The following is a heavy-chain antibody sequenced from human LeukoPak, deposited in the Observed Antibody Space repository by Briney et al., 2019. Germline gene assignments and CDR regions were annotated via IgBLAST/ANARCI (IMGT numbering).Heavy chain of an antibody. J-gene: IGHJ3*02. CDR3: LTYSSSWYGAFDI. V-gene: IGHV3-20*04. CDR2: INWNGGST. CDR1: GFTFDDYG. Sequence: GGSLRLSCAASGFTFDDYGMSWVRQAPGKGLEWVSGINWNGGSTGYADSVKGRFTISRDNAKNSLYLQMNSLRAEDTALYYCLTYSSSWYGAFDIWGQGTMVTVSS. D-gene: IGHD6-13*01.